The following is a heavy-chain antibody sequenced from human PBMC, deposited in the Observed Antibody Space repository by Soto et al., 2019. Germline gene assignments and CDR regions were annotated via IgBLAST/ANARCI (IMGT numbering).Heavy chain of an antibody. CDR3: ARDRFFGSASDY. CDR1: GFTVSSNY. Sequence: GGSLRLSCAASGFTVSSNYMSWVRQAPGKGLEWVSVIYSGGTTYYADSVKGRFTISRDNSKNTLYLQMNSLRAEDTAVYYCARDRFFGSASDYWGQGTLVTVSS. V-gene: IGHV3-66*01. CDR2: IYSGGTT. D-gene: IGHD3-10*01. J-gene: IGHJ4*02.